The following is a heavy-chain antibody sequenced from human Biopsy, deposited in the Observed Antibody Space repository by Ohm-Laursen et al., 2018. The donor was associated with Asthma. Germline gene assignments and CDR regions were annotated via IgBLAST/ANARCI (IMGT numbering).Heavy chain of an antibody. CDR3: ARGGYCSGVTCFPFDR. V-gene: IGHV3-23*01. D-gene: IGHD6-19*01. J-gene: IGHJ4*02. CDR1: GFSFFTYG. CDR2: FSDGGHST. Sequence: GSLRLSCAASGFSFFTYGMSWVRRAPGKGLEWVAVFSDGGHSTNYADSVRGRFTVSRDDSRDTLYLHLNSLTAEDTAVYFCARGGYCSGVTCFPFDRWGQGTRVSVSS.